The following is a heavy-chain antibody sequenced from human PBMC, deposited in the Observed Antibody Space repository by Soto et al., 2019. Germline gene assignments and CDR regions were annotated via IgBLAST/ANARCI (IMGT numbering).Heavy chain of an antibody. CDR2: IYTSGST. D-gene: IGHD6-6*01. V-gene: IGHV4-4*07. J-gene: IGHJ4*02. CDR1: GGSISSYY. Sequence: PSETLSLTXTGSGGSISSYYWSWIRQPAGKGLEWIGRIYTSGSTNYNPSLKSRVTMSVDTSKNQFSVKLSSVTAADTAVYYCARETAARGFDYWGQGTLVTVSS. CDR3: ARETAARGFDY.